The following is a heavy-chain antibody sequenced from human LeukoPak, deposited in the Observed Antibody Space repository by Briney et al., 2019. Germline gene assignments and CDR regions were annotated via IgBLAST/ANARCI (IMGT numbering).Heavy chain of an antibody. V-gene: IGHV4-39*07. D-gene: IGHD3-9*01. Sequence: SETLSLTCTVSGGSISSSSYYWGWIRQPPGKGLEWIGSIYYSGSTYYNPSLKSRVTISVDTSKNQFSLKLSSVTAADTAVYYCARVMYYDILTGYRKSDDAFDIWGQGTMVTVSS. CDR1: GGSISSSSYY. J-gene: IGHJ3*02. CDR3: ARVMYYDILTGYRKSDDAFDI. CDR2: IYYSGST.